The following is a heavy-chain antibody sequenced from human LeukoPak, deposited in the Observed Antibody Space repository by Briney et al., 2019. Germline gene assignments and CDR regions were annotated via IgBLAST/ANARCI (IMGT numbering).Heavy chain of an antibody. CDR2: ISYDGSNK. V-gene: IGHV3-30-3*01. Sequence: GGSLRLSCAASGFTFSSYAMHWVRQAPGKGLERVAVISYDGSNKYYADSVKGRFTISRDNSKNTLYLQMNSLRAEDTAVYYCARVGYSSGWYFDYWGQGTLVTVSS. J-gene: IGHJ4*02. CDR3: ARVGYSSGWYFDY. D-gene: IGHD6-19*01. CDR1: GFTFSSYA.